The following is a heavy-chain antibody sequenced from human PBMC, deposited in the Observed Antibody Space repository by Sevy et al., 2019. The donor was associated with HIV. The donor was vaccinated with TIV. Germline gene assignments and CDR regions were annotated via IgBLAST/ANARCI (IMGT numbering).Heavy chain of an antibody. V-gene: IGHV3-23*01. J-gene: IGHJ5*02. Sequence: GGSLRLSCAASGFIFSAYAMSWVRQAPGKGLEWVSAISGSGSKTYYAYYTDSVKGRFTISRDNSKNTLSLEMNSLRVEDTAVYYCVKECPGHSYADAWGQGTQVTVSS. D-gene: IGHD3-16*01. CDR1: GFIFSAYA. CDR3: VKECPGHSYADA. CDR2: ISGSGSKT.